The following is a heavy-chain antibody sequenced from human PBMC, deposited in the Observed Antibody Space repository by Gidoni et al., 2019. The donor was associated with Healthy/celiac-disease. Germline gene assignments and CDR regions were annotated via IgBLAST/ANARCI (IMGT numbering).Heavy chain of an antibody. CDR1: TSGGYY. D-gene: IGHD3-16*02. CDR3: ARAPFMITFGGVIVRNGMDV. CDR2: IYYSGST. J-gene: IGHJ6*02. Sequence: TSGGYYWSWIRQHPGKGLEWIGYIYYSGSTYYNPSLKSRVTISVDTSKNQFSLKLSSVTAADTAVYYCARAPFMITFGGVIVRNGMDVWGQGTTVTVSS. V-gene: IGHV4-31*02.